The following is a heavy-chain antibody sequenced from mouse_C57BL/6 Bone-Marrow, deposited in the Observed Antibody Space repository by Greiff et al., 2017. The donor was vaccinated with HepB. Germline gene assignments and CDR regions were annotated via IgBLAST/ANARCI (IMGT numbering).Heavy chain of an antibody. V-gene: IGHV10-1*01. CDR3: VIKGFITTVVAHWYFDV. J-gene: IGHJ1*03. Sequence: EVKLVESGGGLVQPKGSLKLSCAASGFSFNTYAMNWVRQAPGKGLEWVARIRSKSNNYATYYADSVKDRFTISRDDSESMLYLQMNNLKTEDTAMYYCVIKGFITTVVAHWYFDVWGTGTTVTVSS. CDR1: GFSFNTYA. CDR2: IRSKSNNYAT. D-gene: IGHD1-1*01.